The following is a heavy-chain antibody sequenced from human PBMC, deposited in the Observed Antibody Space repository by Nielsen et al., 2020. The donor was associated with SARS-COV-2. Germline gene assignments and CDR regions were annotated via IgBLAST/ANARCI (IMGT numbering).Heavy chain of an antibody. CDR2: INHSGST. J-gene: IGHJ4*02. D-gene: IGHD2-2*01. Sequence: SETLSLTCAVYGGSFSGYYWSWIRQPPGKGLEWIGEINHSGSTNYNPSLKSRVTISVDTSKNQFSLKLSSVTAADTAVYYCARDYCSSTSCAPYYFDYWGQGTLVTVSS. CDR1: GGSFSGYY. V-gene: IGHV4-34*01. CDR3: ARDYCSSTSCAPYYFDY.